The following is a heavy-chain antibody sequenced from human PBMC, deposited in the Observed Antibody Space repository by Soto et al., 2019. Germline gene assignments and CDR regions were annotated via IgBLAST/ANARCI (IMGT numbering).Heavy chain of an antibody. Sequence: RASVKVSCKASGYTFTGYYMHWVRQAPGQGLEWMGWINPDSGATKYSQKFQGRVTMTRDTSITTAYMELSRLRYDDTAVYYCARPPRYSSSWYDYWGQGTLVTVSS. CDR2: INPDSGAT. V-gene: IGHV1-2*02. CDR1: GYTFTGYY. D-gene: IGHD6-13*01. J-gene: IGHJ4*02. CDR3: ARPPRYSSSWYDY.